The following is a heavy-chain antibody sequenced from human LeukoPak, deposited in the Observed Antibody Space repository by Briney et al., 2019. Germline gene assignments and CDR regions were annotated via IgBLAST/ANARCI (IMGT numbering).Heavy chain of an antibody. V-gene: IGHV3-30*04. CDR1: GFTFSSYA. CDR3: AKPHFDY. J-gene: IGHJ4*02. CDR2: ISYDGSNK. Sequence: GGPLRLSCAASGFTFSSYAMHWVRQAPGKGLEWVAVISYDGSNKYYADSVKGRFTISRDNSKNTLYLQMNSLRAEDTAVYYCAKPHFDYWGQGTLVTVSS.